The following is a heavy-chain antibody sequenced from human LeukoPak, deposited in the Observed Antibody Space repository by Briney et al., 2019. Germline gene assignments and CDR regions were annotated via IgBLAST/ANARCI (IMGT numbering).Heavy chain of an antibody. J-gene: IGHJ4*02. CDR3: ARVRGLWFGEKYYFDY. Sequence: NPSETLSLTCTVSGGSISSYYWSWIRQPPGKGLEWIGYIYYSGSTYYNPSLKSRVTISVDTSKNQFSLKLSSVTAADTAVYYCARVRGLWFGEKYYFDYWGQGTLVTVSS. D-gene: IGHD3-10*01. CDR1: GGSISSYY. V-gene: IGHV4-59*08. CDR2: IYYSGST.